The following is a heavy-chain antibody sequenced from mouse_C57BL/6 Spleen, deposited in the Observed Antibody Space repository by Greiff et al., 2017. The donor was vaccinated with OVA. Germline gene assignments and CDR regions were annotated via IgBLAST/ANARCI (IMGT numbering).Heavy chain of an antibody. CDR3: ARDRGSSYDAMDY. Sequence: VQLPQSGPELVKPGASVKIPCKASGYTFTDYNMDWVKQSHGQSLEWIGDINPNNGGTIYNQKFKGKATLTVDKSSSTAYMELRSLTSEDTAVYYCARDRGSSYDAMDYWGQGTSVTVSS. CDR1: GYTFTDYN. CDR2: INPNNGGT. V-gene: IGHV1-18*01. D-gene: IGHD1-1*01. J-gene: IGHJ4*01.